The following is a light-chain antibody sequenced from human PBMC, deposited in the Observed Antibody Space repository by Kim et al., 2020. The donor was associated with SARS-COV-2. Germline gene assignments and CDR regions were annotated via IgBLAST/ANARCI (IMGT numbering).Light chain of an antibody. CDR1: ESISSW. CDR2: KTS. V-gene: IGKV1-5*03. Sequence: ASAGEGATITCRASESISSWLAWYQHKLGKAPKLLLYKTSDLERGVASRFRGSGSGTDFTLTISSLQPDDFGTYYCQQYDDYPLTFGGWTKVDIK. CDR3: QQYDDYPLT. J-gene: IGKJ4*01.